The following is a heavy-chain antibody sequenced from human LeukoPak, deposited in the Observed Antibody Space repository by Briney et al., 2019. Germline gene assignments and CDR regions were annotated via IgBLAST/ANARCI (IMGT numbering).Heavy chain of an antibody. J-gene: IGHJ4*02. CDR2: ISSSSTYI. V-gene: IGHV3-21*01. CDR1: GFTFSSYS. CDR3: ATLPPNYDSSGYSYLQDY. Sequence: GGSLRLSCAASGFTFSSYSMNWVRQAPGKGLEWVSSISSSSTYIYYADSVKGRFTISRDNANSSLYLQMNSLRAEDTAVYYCATLPPNYDSSGYSYLQDYWGQGTLVTVSS. D-gene: IGHD3-22*01.